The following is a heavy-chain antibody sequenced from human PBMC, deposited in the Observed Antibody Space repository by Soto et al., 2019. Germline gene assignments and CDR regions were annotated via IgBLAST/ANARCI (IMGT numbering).Heavy chain of an antibody. Sequence: QVQLVQSGAEVKKPGASVKVSCKASGYTFTSYYMHWVRQAPGQGLEWMGIINPSGDSTSYAQKFQGRVTMTRDTSTSTVYMELSSLRSEDTAVYYCARGGYDYGDPDAFDIWGQGTMVTVSS. V-gene: IGHV1-46*03. CDR3: ARGGYDYGDPDAFDI. J-gene: IGHJ3*02. CDR2: INPSGDST. D-gene: IGHD4-17*01. CDR1: GYTFTSYY.